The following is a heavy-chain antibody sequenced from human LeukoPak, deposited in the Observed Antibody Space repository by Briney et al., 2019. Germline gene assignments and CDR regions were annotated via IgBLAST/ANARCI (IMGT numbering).Heavy chain of an antibody. CDR1: GFTFSSYA. D-gene: IGHD6-19*01. J-gene: IGHJ4*02. V-gene: IGHV3-30*18. CDR3: AKDSGNIAVAGTDY. CDR2: ISYDGSNK. Sequence: GGSLRLSCAASGFTFSSYAMDWVRQAPGKGLEWVAVISYDGSNKYYADSVKGRFTISRDNSKNTLYLQMNSLRAEDTAVYYCAKDSGNIAVAGTDYWGQGTLVTVSS.